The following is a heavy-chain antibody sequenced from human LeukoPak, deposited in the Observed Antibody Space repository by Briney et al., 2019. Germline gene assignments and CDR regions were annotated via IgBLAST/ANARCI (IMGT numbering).Heavy chain of an antibody. Sequence: SETLSLTCSVSGGSISSYHWSWIRQPPGKGLEWIGYIYYSGSTNYNPSLKSRVTISVDTSKNQFSLKLSSVTAADTAVYYCARTPRRGGFDYWGQGTLVTVSS. D-gene: IGHD3-10*01. CDR2: IYYSGST. CDR1: GGSISSYH. CDR3: ARTPRRGGFDY. J-gene: IGHJ4*02. V-gene: IGHV4-59*01.